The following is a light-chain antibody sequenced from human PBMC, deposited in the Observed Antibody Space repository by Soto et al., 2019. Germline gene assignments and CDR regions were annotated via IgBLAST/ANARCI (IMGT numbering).Light chain of an antibody. V-gene: IGLV1-40*01. CDR2: GDT. Sequence: QSVLTQAPSVSGAPGQRVTISCTGSSSNIGAGFNVHWYQQLPGTAPKLLIYGDTNRPSGVPARFSASKSGTSASLAITGLQAEDEADYYCQSYDCRLSGTVFGTGTKLTVL. CDR1: SSNIGAGFN. CDR3: QSYDCRLSGTV. J-gene: IGLJ1*01.